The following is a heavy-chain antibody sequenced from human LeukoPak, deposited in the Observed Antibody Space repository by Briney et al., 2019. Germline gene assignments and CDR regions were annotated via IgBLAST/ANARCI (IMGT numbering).Heavy chain of an antibody. CDR2: IYHRGST. D-gene: IGHD1-1*01. CDR1: GGSISSSNW. Sequence: SETLSLTCAVSGGSISSSNWWSWVRQPPGKGLEWIGEIYHRGSTNYNPSLKSRVTISVDKSKNQFSLKLSSVTAADTAVYYCARRNWNLDAFDIWGQGTMVTVSS. J-gene: IGHJ3*02. CDR3: ARRNWNLDAFDI. V-gene: IGHV4-4*02.